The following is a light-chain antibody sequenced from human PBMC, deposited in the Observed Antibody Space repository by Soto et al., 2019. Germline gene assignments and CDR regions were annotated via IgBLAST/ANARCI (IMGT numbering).Light chain of an antibody. CDR2: EVS. CDR3: SSYTSSSTPVV. Sequence: QSVLTQPASVSGSPGQSITISCTGTSSDVVGYNYVSWYQQHPGKAPKLMIYEVSNRPSGVSNRFSGSKSGNTASLTVSGLQAEDEADYYCSSYTSSSTPVVFGGGTKVTVL. CDR1: SSDVVGYNY. V-gene: IGLV2-14*01. J-gene: IGLJ2*01.